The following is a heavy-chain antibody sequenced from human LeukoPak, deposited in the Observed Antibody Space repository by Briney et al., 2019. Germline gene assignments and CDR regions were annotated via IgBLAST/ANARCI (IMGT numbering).Heavy chain of an antibody. CDR1: GYTFTSYD. Sequence: ASVKVSCKASGYTFTSYDINWVRQAPGQGLEWMGWISAYNGNTNYAQKLQGRVTMTTDKSTSTAYMELSSLRSEDTAVYYCARARITFGGVILQHGAFDIWGQGTMVTVSS. CDR3: ARARITFGGVILQHGAFDI. CDR2: ISAYNGNT. D-gene: IGHD3-16*02. V-gene: IGHV1-18*01. J-gene: IGHJ3*02.